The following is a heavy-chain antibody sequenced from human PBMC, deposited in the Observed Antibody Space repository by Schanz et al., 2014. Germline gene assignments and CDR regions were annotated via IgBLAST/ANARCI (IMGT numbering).Heavy chain of an antibody. Sequence: QVQLQESGPGLVKPSQTLSLTRTVSGGSVSSGGYYWSWIRQHPGKGLEWIGYIYYSGSTYYNPSLKSRVPISLDTSKNQFSLTLTSLTAADTAVYYCARDTTWRLDLWGRGTLVTVSS. J-gene: IGHJ2*01. D-gene: IGHD1-1*01. CDR2: IYYSGST. V-gene: IGHV4-31*03. CDR3: ARDTTWRLDL. CDR1: GGSVSSGGYY.